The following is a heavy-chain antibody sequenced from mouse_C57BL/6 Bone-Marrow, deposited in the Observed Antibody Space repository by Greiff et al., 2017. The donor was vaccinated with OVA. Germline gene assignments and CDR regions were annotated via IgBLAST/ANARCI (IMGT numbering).Heavy chain of an antibody. CDR3: VRQGYYYGSKYFDV. CDR1: GFSFNTSA. CDR2: ISSKSTHSAT. D-gene: IGHD1-1*01. Sequence: EVKLMESGGGLVQPKGSLKLSCAASGFSFNTSAMNWVRQAPGKGLEWVARISSKSTHSATYYADSVKDRFTISREDSESMLYLQMNNLKTEDSAIYYCVRQGYYYGSKYFDVWGTGTTVTVAS. V-gene: IGHV10-1*01. J-gene: IGHJ1*03.